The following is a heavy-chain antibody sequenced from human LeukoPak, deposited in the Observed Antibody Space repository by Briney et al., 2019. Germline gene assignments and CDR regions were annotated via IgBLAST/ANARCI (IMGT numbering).Heavy chain of an antibody. CDR3: AKDYDSSGWAAFDI. D-gene: IGHD3-22*01. CDR2: ISYDGSNK. CDR1: GLTLNSFG. Sequence: PGGSLRLSCAASGLTLNSFGMHWVRQAPGKGLEWVAVISYDGSNKYFADSVKGRFTISRDNSKNTLYLQMNSLRAEDTAVYYCAKDYDSSGWAAFDIWGQGTMVTVSS. J-gene: IGHJ3*02. V-gene: IGHV3-30*18.